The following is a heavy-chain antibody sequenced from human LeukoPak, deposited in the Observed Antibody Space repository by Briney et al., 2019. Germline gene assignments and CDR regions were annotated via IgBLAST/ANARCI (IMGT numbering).Heavy chain of an antibody. D-gene: IGHD3-3*01. CDR2: ISGSGGST. J-gene: IGHJ4*02. Sequence: GGSLRLSCAASGFTFSSYAMSWVRQAPGKGLEWVSAISGSGGSTYYADSVKGRFTISRDNSKNTLYLQMNSLRAEDTAVYYCARVLLQWPTFDYWGQGTLVTVSS. CDR1: GFTFSSYA. CDR3: ARVLLQWPTFDY. V-gene: IGHV3-23*01.